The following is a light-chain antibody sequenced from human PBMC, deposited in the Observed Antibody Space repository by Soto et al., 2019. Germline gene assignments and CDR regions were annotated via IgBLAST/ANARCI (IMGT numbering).Light chain of an antibody. J-gene: IGKJ4*01. V-gene: IGKV1-9*01. CDR1: QGISSY. Sequence: DIQLTQSPSFLSASVGDRVTITCRASQGISSYLAWYQQKPGKAPKLLIYAASTLQTGVPSRFSGSGSGTEFTLTISSLQPEDFATYYCQQINSYPLTFGGGTKAEIK. CDR3: QQINSYPLT. CDR2: AAS.